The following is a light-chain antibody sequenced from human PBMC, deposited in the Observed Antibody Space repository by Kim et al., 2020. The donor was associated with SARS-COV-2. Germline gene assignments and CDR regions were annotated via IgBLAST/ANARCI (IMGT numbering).Light chain of an antibody. CDR3: AAWDDSLNGPI. Sequence: ELTRPPSASGTPGQRVNISCSGSSSNIGSHTVNWYQQFPGTAPKLLIYKNGQRPSGVPDRVSGSKSGTSASLAISGLQSEDEADYYCAAWDDSLNGPIFGGGTKVTVL. CDR2: KNG. J-gene: IGLJ2*01. CDR1: SSNIGSHT. V-gene: IGLV1-44*01.